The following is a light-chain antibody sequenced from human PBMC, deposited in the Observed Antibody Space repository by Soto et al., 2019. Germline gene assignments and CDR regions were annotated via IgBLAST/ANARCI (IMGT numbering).Light chain of an antibody. CDR1: QSMNSW. J-gene: IGKJ2*01. CDR3: QQYDSYSYT. CDR2: QAS. Sequence: DIQMTQSPSTLSASVGDRVTITCRASQSMNSWLAWYQQKPGKAPKLLIYQASSLESGVPSRFSGSGSGTEFALTINSLQPDDSATYYCQQYDSYSYTFGQGTKLEIK. V-gene: IGKV1-5*03.